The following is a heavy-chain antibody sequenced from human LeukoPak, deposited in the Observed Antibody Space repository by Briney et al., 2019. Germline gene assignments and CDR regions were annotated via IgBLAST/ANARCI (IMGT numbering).Heavy chain of an antibody. CDR2: IYHSGST. J-gene: IGHJ4*02. CDR3: ARSTLTIAAADTTYFDY. CDR1: GGSISSGGYY. Sequence: SETLSLTCTVSGGSISSGGYYWSWIRQHPGKGLEWIGYIYHSGSTYYNPSLKSRVTISVDTSKNQFSLKLSSVTAADTAVYYCARSTLTIAAADTTYFDYWGQGTLVTVSS. V-gene: IGHV4-31*03. D-gene: IGHD6-13*01.